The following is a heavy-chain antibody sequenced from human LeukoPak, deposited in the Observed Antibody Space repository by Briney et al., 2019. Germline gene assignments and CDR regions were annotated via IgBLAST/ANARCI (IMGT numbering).Heavy chain of an antibody. CDR2: IIPIFGTA. J-gene: IGHJ5*02. CDR3: AKREMAYNWFDP. V-gene: IGHV1-69*01. Sequence: GSSVKVSCKASGGTFSSYAISWVRQAPGQGLEWMGGIIPIFGTANYAQKFQGRVTITADESTSTAYMELSSLRSEDTAVYYCAKREMAYNWFDPWGQGTLVTVSS. CDR1: GGTFSSYA. D-gene: IGHD5-24*01.